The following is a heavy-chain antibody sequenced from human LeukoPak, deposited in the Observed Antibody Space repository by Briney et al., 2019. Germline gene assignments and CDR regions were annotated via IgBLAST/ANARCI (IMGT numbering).Heavy chain of an antibody. CDR1: GYTFTSYY. CDR2: INPSGGST. D-gene: IGHD6-13*01. CDR3: ARGGHEQQLTYYFDY. Sequence: ASVKVSCKASGYTFTSYYMHWVRQAPGQGLEWMGIINPSGGSTSYAQKFQGRVTITADESTSTAYMELSSLRSEDTAVYYCARGGHEQQLTYYFDYWGQGTLVTVSS. J-gene: IGHJ4*02. V-gene: IGHV1-46*01.